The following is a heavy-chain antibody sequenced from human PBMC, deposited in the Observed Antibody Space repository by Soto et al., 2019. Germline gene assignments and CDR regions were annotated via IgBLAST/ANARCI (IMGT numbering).Heavy chain of an antibody. J-gene: IGHJ6*02. CDR3: ARTAAAGKYYYGMDV. V-gene: IGHV5-51*01. CDR2: IYPGDSDT. Sequence: GESLKISCKGSGYSSTSYWIGWVRQMPGKGLELMGIIYPGDSDTRYSPSFQGQVTISADKSISTAYLRWSSLKASDTAMYYCARTAAAGKYYYGMDVWGQGTTVTVSS. CDR1: GYSSTSYW. D-gene: IGHD6-13*01.